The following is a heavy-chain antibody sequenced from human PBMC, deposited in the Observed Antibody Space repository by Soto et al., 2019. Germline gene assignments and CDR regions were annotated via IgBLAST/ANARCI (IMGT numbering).Heavy chain of an antibody. CDR3: ARDLRGRGDCSGGSCNPAFDI. J-gene: IGHJ3*02. V-gene: IGHV3-7*01. CDR1: GFTFRSYW. D-gene: IGHD2-15*01. Sequence: GGSLRLSCAASGFTFRSYWMSWVRQAPGKGLEWVANVKEDGSENYYVDSVKGRFTISRDNAKNSLYLQMNSLRAEDTAVYYCARDLRGRGDCSGGSCNPAFDIWGQGTMVTV. CDR2: VKEDGSEN.